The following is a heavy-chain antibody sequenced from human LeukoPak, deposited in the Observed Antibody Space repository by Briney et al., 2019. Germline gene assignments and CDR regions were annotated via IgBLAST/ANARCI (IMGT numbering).Heavy chain of an antibody. CDR3: ARSLFWDILTPGAFDI. CDR1: GFTFSNYE. J-gene: IGHJ3*02. Sequence: GGSLRLSCAASGFTFSNYEMNWVRQAPGKGLEWVSYISNSGSTIYYADSVKGRSTISRDNAKKSLYLQMKSLRAEDTAVYYCARSLFWDILTPGAFDIWGQGTMVTVSS. D-gene: IGHD3-9*01. V-gene: IGHV3-48*03. CDR2: ISNSGSTI.